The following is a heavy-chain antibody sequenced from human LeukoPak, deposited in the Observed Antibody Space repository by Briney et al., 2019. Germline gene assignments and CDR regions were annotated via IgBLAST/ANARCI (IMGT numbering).Heavy chain of an antibody. Sequence: PGGSLRLSCAASGFTVSSNYMSWVRQAPGKGLVWVSRINSDGSSTSYADSVKGRFTISRDNAKNTLYLQMNSLRAEDTAVYYCARETVSGSYLGWGQGTLVTVSS. CDR2: INSDGSST. CDR1: GFTVSSNY. V-gene: IGHV3-74*01. D-gene: IGHD1-26*01. CDR3: ARETVSGSYLG. J-gene: IGHJ4*02.